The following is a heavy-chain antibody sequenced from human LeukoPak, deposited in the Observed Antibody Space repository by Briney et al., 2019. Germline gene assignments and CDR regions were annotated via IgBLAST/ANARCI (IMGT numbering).Heavy chain of an antibody. J-gene: IGHJ4*02. V-gene: IGHV3-23*01. D-gene: IGHD3-3*01. CDR2: IGGSGGST. CDR3: ARDPGVVAFHYFDY. Sequence: GGSLRLSCAASGFTFSSHAMGWLRQAPGKGLEWVSAIGGSGGSTYYADSVKGRFTISRDNSKNTLYLQMNSLRAEDTALYYCARDPGVVAFHYFDYWGQGTLVTVSS. CDR1: GFTFSSHA.